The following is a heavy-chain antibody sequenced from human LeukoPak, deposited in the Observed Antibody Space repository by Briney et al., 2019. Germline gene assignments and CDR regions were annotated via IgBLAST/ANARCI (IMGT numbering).Heavy chain of an antibody. D-gene: IGHD6-19*01. CDR3: ARRLRDNYSSGWYLDY. J-gene: IGHJ4*02. CDR1: GGSISSGSYY. V-gene: IGHV4-61*02. CDR2: IYYSGST. Sequence: SQTLSLTCTVSGGSISSGSYYWSWIRQPAGKGLEWIGRIYYSGSTYYNPSLKSRVTISVDTSKNQFSLKLSSVTAADTAVYYCARRLRDNYSSGWYLDYWGQGTLVTVSS.